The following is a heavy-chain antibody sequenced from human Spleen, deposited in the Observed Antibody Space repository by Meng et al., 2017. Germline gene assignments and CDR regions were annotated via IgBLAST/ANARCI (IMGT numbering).Heavy chain of an antibody. J-gene: IGHJ3*02. Sequence: SETLSLTCYVSGGSISSSGNYWGWIRQPPEKGLEWIGRIYNIGTTSNPSLKSRAAISVDTTKNQFTLNPRSVTAADTAVHYCASYILGSTFDIWGQGTMVTVSS. D-gene: IGHD2-15*01. V-gene: IGHV4-39*06. CDR2: IYNIGTT. CDR3: ASYILGSTFDI. CDR1: GGSISSSGNY.